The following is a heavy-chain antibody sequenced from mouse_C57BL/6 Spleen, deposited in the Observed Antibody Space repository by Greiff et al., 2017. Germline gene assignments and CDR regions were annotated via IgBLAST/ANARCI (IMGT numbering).Heavy chain of an antibody. CDR1: GYTFTSYG. Sequence: QVQLKESGAELVRPGASVKLSCKASGYTFTSYGISWVKQRTGQGLEWIGEICPRSGNTYYNEKFKGKATLTVDKSSSTAYMELRSLTSEVSAVYFCARSAAQAAWFAYWGQGTLVTVSA. CDR3: ARSAAQAAWFAY. J-gene: IGHJ3*01. CDR2: ICPRSGNT. V-gene: IGHV1-81*01. D-gene: IGHD3-2*02.